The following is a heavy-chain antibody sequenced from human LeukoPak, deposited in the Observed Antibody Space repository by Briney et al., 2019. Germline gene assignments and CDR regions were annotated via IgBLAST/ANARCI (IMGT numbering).Heavy chain of an antibody. CDR1: GGTFSSYA. Sequence: ASVKVSCKASGGTFSSYAISWVRQAPGQGLEWMGIINPSGGSTSYAQKFQGRVTMTRDMSTSTVYMELSSLRSEDTAVYYCARSVYGETAFDIWGQGTMVTVSS. D-gene: IGHD1-14*01. CDR3: ARSVYGETAFDI. V-gene: IGHV1-46*01. J-gene: IGHJ3*02. CDR2: INPSGGST.